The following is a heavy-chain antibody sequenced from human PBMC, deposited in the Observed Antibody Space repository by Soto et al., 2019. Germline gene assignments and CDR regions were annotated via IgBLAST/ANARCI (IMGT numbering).Heavy chain of an antibody. CDR1: GFTFSNVW. D-gene: IGHD6-19*01. V-gene: IGHV3-15*07. CDR2: IKSKTDGGTT. CDR3: TPLAPKYSSGWYEFSD. Sequence: EMQLVESGGGLVKHGGSLRLSCAASGFTFSNVWMNWVRQAPGKGLEWVGRIKSKTDGGTTDYAAPVKGRFTISRDDSKNTLYLQMNSLKTEDTAVYYCTPLAPKYSSGWYEFSDWGQGTLVTVSS. J-gene: IGHJ4*02.